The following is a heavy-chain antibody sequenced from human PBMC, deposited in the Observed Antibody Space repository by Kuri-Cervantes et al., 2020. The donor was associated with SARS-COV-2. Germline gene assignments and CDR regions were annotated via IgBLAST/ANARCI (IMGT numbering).Heavy chain of an antibody. CDR3: ARDQFQAHWEGRDYGALDV. V-gene: IGHV4-61*09. J-gene: IGHJ3*01. CDR2: IYTSGSS. Sequence: SETLSLTCTVSGGSISAGSYSWNWIRQTAGRGLEWIGHIYTSGSSSYNPSLNSRVTISVDTSKNQFSLKLSSVTAADTAVYYCARDQFQAHWEGRDYGALDVWGQGTRVTVSS. CDR1: GGSISAGSYS. D-gene: IGHD3-16*01.